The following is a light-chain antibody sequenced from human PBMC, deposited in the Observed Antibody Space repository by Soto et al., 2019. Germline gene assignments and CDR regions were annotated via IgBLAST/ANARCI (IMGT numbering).Light chain of an antibody. CDR3: QSYDSSLSVLYV. J-gene: IGLJ1*01. CDR2: GNS. CDR1: SSNIGADYD. Sequence: QSVLTQPPSVSGAPGQRVTISCTGSSSNIGADYDVHWYQQLPGTATKLLIYGNSNRPSGVPDRFSGSKSGTSASLAITGLQAEDEADYYCQSYDSSLSVLYVFGTGTKLTVL. V-gene: IGLV1-40*01.